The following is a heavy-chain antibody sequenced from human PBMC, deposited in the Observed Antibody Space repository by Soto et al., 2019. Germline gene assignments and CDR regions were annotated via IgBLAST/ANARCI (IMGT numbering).Heavy chain of an antibody. CDR1: GGTFSSYA. V-gene: IGHV1-69*13. Sequence: SVKVCCKASGGTFSSYAISWVRQAPGQGLEWMGGIIPIFGTANYAQKFQGRVTITADESTSTAYMELSSLRSEDTAVYYCARGQIAAAGTHFDYWGQGTLVTVSS. J-gene: IGHJ4*02. D-gene: IGHD6-13*01. CDR2: IIPIFGTA. CDR3: ARGQIAAAGTHFDY.